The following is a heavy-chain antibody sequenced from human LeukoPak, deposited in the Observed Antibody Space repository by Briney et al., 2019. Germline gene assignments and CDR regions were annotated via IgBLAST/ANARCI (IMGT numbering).Heavy chain of an antibody. D-gene: IGHD2-15*01. V-gene: IGHV1-18*01. CDR2: ISAYNGNT. CDR3: ARDRGECCSGGSCWGYFDY. J-gene: IGHJ4*02. CDR1: GYTFTSYG. Sequence: GASVKVSCKASGYTFTSYGISWVRQAPGQGLEWMGWISAYNGNTNYARKFQGRVTMTTDTSTSTAYMELRSLRSDDTAVYYCARDRGECCSGGSCWGYFDYWGQGTLVTVSS.